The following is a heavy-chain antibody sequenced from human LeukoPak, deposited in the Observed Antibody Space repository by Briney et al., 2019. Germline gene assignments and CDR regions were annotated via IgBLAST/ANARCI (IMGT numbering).Heavy chain of an antibody. Sequence: ASVKVSCKASGYTFTGYYMHWVRQAPGQGLEWMGWINPNSGGTNYAQKFQGRVTMTRDTSISTAYMELSRLRSDDTAVYYCARDLLGYCSSTSCRRGGFDPWGQGTLVTVSS. V-gene: IGHV1-2*02. J-gene: IGHJ5*02. CDR3: ARDLLGYCSSTSCRRGGFDP. D-gene: IGHD2-2*01. CDR2: INPNSGGT. CDR1: GYTFTGYY.